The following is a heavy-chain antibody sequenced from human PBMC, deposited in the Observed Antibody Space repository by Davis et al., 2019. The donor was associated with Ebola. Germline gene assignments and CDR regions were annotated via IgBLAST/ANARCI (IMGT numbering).Heavy chain of an antibody. Sequence: PSETLSLTCTVSGGSISSHYWSWIRQPPGKGLEWIGYIYYTESTKYHPSLERRVTISVDTSKRQFSLKLRSVTAADTAVYYCARGLTVSRFDPWGQGTLVTVSS. CDR1: GGSISSHY. CDR2: IYYTEST. D-gene: IGHD4-17*01. V-gene: IGHV4-59*11. CDR3: ARGLTVSRFDP. J-gene: IGHJ5*02.